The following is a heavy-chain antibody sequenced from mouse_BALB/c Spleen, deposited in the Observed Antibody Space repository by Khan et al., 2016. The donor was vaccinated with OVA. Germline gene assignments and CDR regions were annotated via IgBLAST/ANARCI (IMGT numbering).Heavy chain of an antibody. CDR2: IIPSNDYT. CDR3: VREGAYYRSDGWFAY. V-gene: IGHV1-4*01. D-gene: IGHD2-14*01. J-gene: IGHJ3*01. Sequence: VKLLESGAELARPGASVKMSCKASGYTFTTYTIHWVKQRPGQGLEWIGYIIPSNDYTNYNQKFKDRATLTADKSSSTAYMQLSSLTSEDSAVYYCVREGAYYRSDGWFAYWGQRTLVTVSA. CDR1: GYTFTTYT.